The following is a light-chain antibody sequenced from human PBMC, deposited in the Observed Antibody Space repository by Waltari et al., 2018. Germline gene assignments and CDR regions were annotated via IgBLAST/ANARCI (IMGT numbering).Light chain of an antibody. CDR1: QSVSSN. CDR2: GAS. Sequence: EIVMTQSPATLSVSPGERATLSCRASQSVSSNLAWYQQKPGQAPRLLIYGASTRATGIPARFSGSVSGTEFTLTISSLQSEDFAVYYCQQYNNWPPGVDTFGQGTKLEIK. V-gene: IGKV3-15*01. J-gene: IGKJ2*01. CDR3: QQYNNWPPGVDT.